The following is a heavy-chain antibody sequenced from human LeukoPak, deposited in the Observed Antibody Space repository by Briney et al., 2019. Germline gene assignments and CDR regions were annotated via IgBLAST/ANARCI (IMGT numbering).Heavy chain of an antibody. CDR2: TYYRSKWYN. CDR1: GVSVSSDSAA. V-gene: IGHV6-1*01. CDR3: ARAPGDSGNSPGYFDY. Sequence: SQTLSLTCAMSGVSVSSDSAAWNWIRQSPSRGLEWLGRTYYRSKWYNDYAVSVKSRITINPDTSKNQFSLQLNSVTPEDTAVYYCARAPGDSGNSPGYFDYCGQGTLVTVSS. D-gene: IGHD4-23*01. J-gene: IGHJ4*02.